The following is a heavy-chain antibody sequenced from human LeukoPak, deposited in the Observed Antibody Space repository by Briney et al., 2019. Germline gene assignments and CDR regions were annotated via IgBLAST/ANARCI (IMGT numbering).Heavy chain of an antibody. CDR2: IYHSGGT. V-gene: IGHV4-38-2*02. D-gene: IGHD6-13*01. Sequence: PSETLSLTCTVSGYSISRGYYWGWIRQPPGKGREGIGSIYHSGGTYYNPSLKSRVTISVDTSKNQFSLKLSSVTAADTAVYYCARVADGYSSSWYKWDYYYMDVWGKGTTVTVSS. CDR3: ARVADGYSSSWYKWDYYYMDV. J-gene: IGHJ6*03. CDR1: GYSISRGYY.